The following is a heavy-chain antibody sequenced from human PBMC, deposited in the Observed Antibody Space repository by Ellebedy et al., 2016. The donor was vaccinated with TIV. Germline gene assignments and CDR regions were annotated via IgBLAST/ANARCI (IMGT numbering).Heavy chain of an antibody. J-gene: IGHJ4*02. V-gene: IGHV3-48*04. D-gene: IGHD4-17*01. Sequence: GGSLRLSCAASGFTFSSYSMNWVRQAPGKGLEWVSYISSSSSTIYYADSVKGRFTISRDNAKNSLYLQMNSLRAEDTAVYYRASLRNDYGDYVGYWGQGTLVTVSS. CDR2: ISSSSSTI. CDR1: GFTFSSYS. CDR3: ASLRNDYGDYVGY.